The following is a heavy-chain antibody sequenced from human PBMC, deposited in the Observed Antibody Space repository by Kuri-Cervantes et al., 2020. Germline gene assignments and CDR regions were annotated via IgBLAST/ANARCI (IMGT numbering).Heavy chain of an antibody. CDR1: GGSISSGGYY. CDR2: IYYSGST. D-gene: IGHD6-13*01. J-gene: IGHJ4*02. V-gene: IGHV4-39*07. CDR3: ARDNAAALDY. Sequence: SETLSLTCAVSGGSISSGGYYWGWIRQPPGKGLEWIGSIYYSGSTYYNPSLKSRVTISVDTSKNQFSLKLSSVTAADTAVYYCARDNAAALDYWGQGTLVTVSS.